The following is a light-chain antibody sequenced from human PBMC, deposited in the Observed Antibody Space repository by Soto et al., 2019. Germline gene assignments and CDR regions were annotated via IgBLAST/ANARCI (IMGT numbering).Light chain of an antibody. Sequence: DIQLTQSPSILSASVGDRVTLTCRASQDVSDFLAWYQHPPGKAPNPLIYAGYTLQSGVPSRFSGSGSGTEFSLTITGLQPEDFVTYYCQYLNGAPTITFGQGTRLEIK. V-gene: IGKV1-9*01. J-gene: IGKJ5*01. CDR2: AGY. CDR3: QYLNGAPTIT. CDR1: QDVSDF.